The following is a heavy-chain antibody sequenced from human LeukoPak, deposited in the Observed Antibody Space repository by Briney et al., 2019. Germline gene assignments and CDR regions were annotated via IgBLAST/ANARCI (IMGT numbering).Heavy chain of an antibody. CDR3: ASRNYYDSSGPDAFDS. Sequence: GESLKISCKGSGYSFTSYWIGWVRQMPGKGLEWMGIIYPGDSDTRYSPSFQGQVTISADKSISTAYLQWSSLKASDTAMYYCASRNYYDSSGPDAFDSWGQGTMVNVSS. V-gene: IGHV5-51*01. D-gene: IGHD3-22*01. CDR1: GYSFTSYW. J-gene: IGHJ3*02. CDR2: IYPGDSDT.